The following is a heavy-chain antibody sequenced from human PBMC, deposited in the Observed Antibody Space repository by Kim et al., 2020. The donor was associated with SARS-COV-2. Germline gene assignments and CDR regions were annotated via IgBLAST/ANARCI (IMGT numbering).Heavy chain of an antibody. CDR1: GFTFSSYA. D-gene: IGHD1-26*01. CDR3: AKDPTPTLWELPLVSCYFDY. CDR2: ISGSGGST. V-gene: IGHV3-23*01. J-gene: IGHJ4*02. Sequence: GGSLRLSCAASGFTFSSYAMSWVRQAPGKGLEWVSAISGSGGSTYYADSVKGRFTISRDNSKNTLYLQMNSLRAEDTAVYYCAKDPTPTLWELPLVSCYFDYWGQGTLVTVSS.